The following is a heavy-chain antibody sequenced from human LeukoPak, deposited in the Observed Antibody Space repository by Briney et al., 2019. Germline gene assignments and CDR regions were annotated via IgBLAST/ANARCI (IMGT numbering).Heavy chain of an antibody. J-gene: IGHJ5*02. D-gene: IGHD6-13*01. CDR3: ARGYSSSWYFNWFDP. CDR1: GGSISSYY. V-gene: IGHV4-59*08. CDR2: IHYSGST. Sequence: SETLSLTCTVSGGSISSYYWSWIRQPPGKGLEWIGYIHYSGSTYYNPSLKSRVTISVDTSKNQFSLKLTSVTAADTAVYYCARGYSSSWYFNWFDPWGQGTLVTVSS.